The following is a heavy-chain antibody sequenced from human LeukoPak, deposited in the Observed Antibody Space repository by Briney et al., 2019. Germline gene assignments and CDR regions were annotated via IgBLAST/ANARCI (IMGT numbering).Heavy chain of an antibody. CDR3: AKDGGSGWYRGPSDAFDI. J-gene: IGHJ3*02. V-gene: IGHV3-33*06. CDR2: IWYDGSNE. Sequence: GGSLRLSCAASGFTFSSYWMSWVRQAPGKGLEWVTLIWYDGSNEHYADSVKGRFTISRDNSKNTLYLQMNSLRAEDTAVYYCAKDGGSGWYRGPSDAFDIWGQGTMVTVSS. D-gene: IGHD6-19*01. CDR1: GFTFSSYW.